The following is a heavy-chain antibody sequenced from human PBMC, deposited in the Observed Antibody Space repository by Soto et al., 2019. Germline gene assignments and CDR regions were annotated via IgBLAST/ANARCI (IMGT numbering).Heavy chain of an antibody. J-gene: IGHJ4*02. D-gene: IGHD1-20*01. CDR1: GGSTRGGGYC. CDR3: ARGTRALITSFFAY. CDR2: IYYSGKT. Sequence: SETLSLTCNVSGGSTRGGGYCWNWIRQHPTKGLEWIGYIYYSGKTGYNPSLENRVSIVLGTSGNQFSLKLSSVTAADTAIYCCARGTRALITSFFAYWGQGLPVTVSS. V-gene: IGHV4-61*08.